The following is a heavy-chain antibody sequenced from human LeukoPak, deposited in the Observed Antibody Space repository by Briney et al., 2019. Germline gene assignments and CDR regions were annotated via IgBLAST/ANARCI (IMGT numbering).Heavy chain of an antibody. D-gene: IGHD5-18*01. Sequence: SETLSLTCTVSGGSISTHYWSWIRQSAGKGLEWIGRIYISGSTDYNPSLKSRVTMSVDTSKNQFSLKLSPVTAADTAVYYCARGGQHLWPAYFDYWGQGTLVIVSS. CDR3: ARGGQHLWPAYFDY. CDR1: GGSISTHY. V-gene: IGHV4-4*07. J-gene: IGHJ4*02. CDR2: IYISGST.